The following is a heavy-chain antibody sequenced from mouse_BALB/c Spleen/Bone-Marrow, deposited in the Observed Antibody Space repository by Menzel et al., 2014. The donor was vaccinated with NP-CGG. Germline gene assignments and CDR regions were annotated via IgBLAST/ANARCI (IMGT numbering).Heavy chain of an antibody. V-gene: IGHV1-66*01. J-gene: IGHJ2*01. Sequence: QVQLRQSGPELVKPGASVKISCEASGYSLTSYYIHWVKQRPGQGLEWIGWIFPRNGSTKYNERFKGKATLTADTSSSTAYMQLSSLTSEDSAVYFCARRDYYGSTYGFDYWGQGTTLTVSS. D-gene: IGHD1-1*01. CDR1: GYSLTSYY. CDR2: IFPRNGST. CDR3: ARRDYYGSTYGFDY.